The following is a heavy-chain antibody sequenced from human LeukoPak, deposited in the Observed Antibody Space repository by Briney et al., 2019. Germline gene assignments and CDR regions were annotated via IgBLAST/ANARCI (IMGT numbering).Heavy chain of an antibody. CDR2: IIPILDIT. Sequence: SVKVSCKASGGTFSNYGLNWVRQAPGQGLEWMGRIIPILDITKVAQKFQGRITITADKSTSTAYMDLSSLRSEDTAVYYCARDSVEMATIIPTNFAFWGQGTLVTVSS. CDR3: ARDSVEMATIIPTNFAF. V-gene: IGHV1-69*04. CDR1: GGTFSNYG. J-gene: IGHJ4*02. D-gene: IGHD5-24*01.